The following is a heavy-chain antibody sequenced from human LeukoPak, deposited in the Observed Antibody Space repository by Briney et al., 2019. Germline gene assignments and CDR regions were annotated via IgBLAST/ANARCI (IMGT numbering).Heavy chain of an antibody. CDR3: AREGLKSSNWFDP. CDR2: INPNSGGT. CDR1: GYTFTGYY. Sequence: ASVKVSCKASGYTFTGYYMHWVRQAPGHGLEWMGWINPNSGGTNYAQKFQGRVTMTRDTSISTAYMELSRLRSDDTAVYYCAREGLKSSNWFDPWGQGTLVTVSS. J-gene: IGHJ5*02. V-gene: IGHV1-2*02.